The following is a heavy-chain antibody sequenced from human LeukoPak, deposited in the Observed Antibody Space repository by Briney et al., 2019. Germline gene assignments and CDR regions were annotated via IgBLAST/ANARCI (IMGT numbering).Heavy chain of an antibody. CDR3: ARHSYSSGWYRRYYYYMDV. CDR1: GYSFTSYW. J-gene: IGHJ6*03. D-gene: IGHD6-19*01. Sequence: GESLKISCKGSGYSFTSYWIGWVRQMPGKGLGWMGIIYPGDSDTRYSPSFQGQVTISADKSISTAYLQWSSLKASDTAMYYCARHSYSSGWYRRYYYYMDVWGKGTTVTVSS. V-gene: IGHV5-51*01. CDR2: IYPGDSDT.